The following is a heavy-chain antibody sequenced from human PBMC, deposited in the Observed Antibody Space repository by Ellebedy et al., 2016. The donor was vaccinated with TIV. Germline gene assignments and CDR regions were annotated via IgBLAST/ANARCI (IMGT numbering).Heavy chain of an antibody. CDR3: ARGSYQLLQNWFDP. CDR2: IYYSGNT. D-gene: IGHD2-2*01. Sequence: MPSETLSLTCTVSGGSISSSSYYWGWICQPPGKGLEWIGSIYYSGNTYYNSSLKSRVTISVDTSKNQFSLKLSSVTAADTAVYYCARGSYQLLQNWFDPWGQGTLVTVSS. V-gene: IGHV4-39*07. J-gene: IGHJ5*02. CDR1: GGSISSSSYY.